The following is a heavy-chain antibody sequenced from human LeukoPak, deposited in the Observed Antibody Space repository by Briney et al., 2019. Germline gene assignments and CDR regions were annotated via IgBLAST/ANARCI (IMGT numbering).Heavy chain of an antibody. D-gene: IGHD5-18*01. CDR1: GYSISSGYY. CDR3: ARVSGHSYGYGDH. J-gene: IGHJ4*02. Sequence: SETLSLTCAVSGYSISSGYYWGWIRQPPGKGLEWIGSVYYRVRTYYNPSLKSRVTISVDTSKNQFSLKLSSVTAADTAVYYCARVSGHSYGYGDHWGQGTLVTVAS. CDR2: VYYRVRT. V-gene: IGHV4-38-2*01.